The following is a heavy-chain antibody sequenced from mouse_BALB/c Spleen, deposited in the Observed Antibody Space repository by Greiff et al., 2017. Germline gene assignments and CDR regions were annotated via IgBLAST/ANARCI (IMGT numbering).Heavy chain of an antibody. J-gene: IGHJ4*01. V-gene: IGHV10-1*02. CDR1: GFTFNTYA. Sequence: EAGGGLVQPKGSLKLSCAASGFTFNTYAMNWVRQAPGKGLEWVARIRSKSNNYATYYADSVKDRFTISRDDSQSMLYLQMNNLKTEDTAMYYCVRHYRDYAMDYWGQGTSVTVSS. CDR3: VRHYRDYAMDY. CDR2: IRSKSNNYAT. D-gene: IGHD2-14*01.